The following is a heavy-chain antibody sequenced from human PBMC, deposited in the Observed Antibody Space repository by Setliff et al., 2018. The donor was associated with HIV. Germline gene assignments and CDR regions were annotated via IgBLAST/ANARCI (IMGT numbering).Heavy chain of an antibody. D-gene: IGHD3-16*01. Sequence: ASVKVSCKTSGYTFTAYYIYWVRQAPGHGLELMGRIHPNTGSTNYLQKFQGRVSITRDTPMSTVYMTLTGLTSDDTAVYYCAKQGYADSLYAFDVWGQGTMVTVSS. CDR3: AKQGYADSLYAFDV. V-gene: IGHV1-2*06. CDR2: IHPNTGST. CDR1: GYTFTAYY. J-gene: IGHJ3*01.